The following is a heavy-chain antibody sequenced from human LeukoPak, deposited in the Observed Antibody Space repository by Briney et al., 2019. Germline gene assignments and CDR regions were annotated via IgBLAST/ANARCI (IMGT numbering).Heavy chain of an antibody. CDR2: LSPSGGIT. Sequence: GGSLRLSCAAPGFTFSTYAMSWVRQAPGKGLEWVSALSPSGGITYYEDSVKGRFTISRDNSKNTLYLQMNSLRAEDTAVYYCAKGVNYFVLEYWGQGTLVTISS. CDR1: GFTFSTYA. D-gene: IGHD3-10*02. J-gene: IGHJ4*02. CDR3: AKGVNYFVLEY. V-gene: IGHV3-23*01.